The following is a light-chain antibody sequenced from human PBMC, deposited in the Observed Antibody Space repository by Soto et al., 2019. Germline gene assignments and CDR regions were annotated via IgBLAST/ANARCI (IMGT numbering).Light chain of an antibody. V-gene: IGLV2-11*01. CDR2: DVS. J-gene: IGLJ3*02. Sequence: QSALTQPRSVSGSPGQSVTIACTGTSSDVGGYKYVSWYQQHPGKVPKLIIYDVSQRPSGVPDRFSGSKSGNTASLTISGLRAEDEADYYCCSYAGSYTWVFGGGTKLTVL. CDR3: CSYAGSYTWV. CDR1: SSDVGGYKY.